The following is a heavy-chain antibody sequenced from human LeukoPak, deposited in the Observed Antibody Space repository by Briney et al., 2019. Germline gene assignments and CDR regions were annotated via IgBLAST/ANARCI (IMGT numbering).Heavy chain of an antibody. V-gene: IGHV3-21*01. D-gene: IGHD3-10*01. Sequence: PGGSLRLSCAASGFTFSSYSMNWVRQAPGKGLEWVSSISSSSSYIYYADSVKGRFTISRDNAKNSLYLQMNSLRAEDTAVYYCARVYGSGYPKPIGSRVSVLGYYYGMDVWGQGTTVTVSS. CDR3: ARVYGSGYPKPIGSRVSVLGYYYGMDV. CDR1: GFTFSSYS. CDR2: ISSSSSYI. J-gene: IGHJ6*02.